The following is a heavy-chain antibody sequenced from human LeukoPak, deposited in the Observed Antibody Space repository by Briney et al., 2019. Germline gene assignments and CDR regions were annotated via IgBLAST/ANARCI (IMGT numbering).Heavy chain of an antibody. CDR2: ISWNSGSI. J-gene: IGHJ4*02. CDR3: AKDVGRYYDSSGYNFDY. Sequence: GGSLRLSCAASGFTFDDYAMHWVRQAPGKGLEWVSGISWNSGSIGYADSVKGRFTISRDNAKNSLYLQMNSLRAEDTALYYCAKDVGRYYDSSGYNFDYWGQGTLVTVSS. D-gene: IGHD3-22*01. CDR1: GFTFDDYA. V-gene: IGHV3-9*01.